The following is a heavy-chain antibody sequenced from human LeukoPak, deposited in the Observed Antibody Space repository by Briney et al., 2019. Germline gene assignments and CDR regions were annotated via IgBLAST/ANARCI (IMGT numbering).Heavy chain of an antibody. J-gene: IGHJ3*02. Sequence: GGSLRLSCAASGFTFHNYAMSWVRQAPRKGLEWVSAISDSGGSTYYADSVKGRFTISRDNSKNTLYLQMNSLRAEDTAVYYCAKGRKRSITMIVVVIRNDAFDIWGQGTMVTVSS. V-gene: IGHV3-23*01. D-gene: IGHD3-22*01. CDR3: AKGRKRSITMIVVVIRNDAFDI. CDR1: GFTFHNYA. CDR2: ISDSGGST.